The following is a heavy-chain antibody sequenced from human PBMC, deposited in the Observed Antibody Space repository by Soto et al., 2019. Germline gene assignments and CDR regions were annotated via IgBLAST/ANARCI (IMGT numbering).Heavy chain of an antibody. CDR2: IYYSWST. Sequence: SETLSLTCTVSGGSISSGDYYWSWIRQPPGKGLEWVGYIYYSWSTYYNPSLKSRVTISVDTSKNQFSLKLSSVTAADTAVYYCARDATLVIREYYGMDVWGQGTTVT. J-gene: IGHJ6*02. CDR3: ARDATLVIREYYGMDV. V-gene: IGHV4-30-4*01. CDR1: GGSISSGDYY. D-gene: IGHD3-9*01.